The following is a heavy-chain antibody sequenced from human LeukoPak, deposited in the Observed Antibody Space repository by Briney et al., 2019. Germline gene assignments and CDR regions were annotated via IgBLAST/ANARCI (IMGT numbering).Heavy chain of an antibody. CDR2: INWNGGST. CDR3: ARDWAESYYYGSGSYPPFDY. CDR1: GFTFDDYG. D-gene: IGHD3-10*01. J-gene: IGHJ4*02. Sequence: SGGSLRLSCAASGFTFDDYGMSWVRQAPGKGLEWVSGINWNGGSTGYADSVKGRFTISRDNAKNSLYLQMNSLRAEDTALYYCARDWAESYYYGSGSYPPFDYWGQGTLVTVSS. V-gene: IGHV3-20*04.